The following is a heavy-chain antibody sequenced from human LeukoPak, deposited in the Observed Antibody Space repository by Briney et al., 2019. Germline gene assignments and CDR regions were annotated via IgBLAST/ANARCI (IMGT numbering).Heavy chain of an antibody. CDR3: ARDQYYSDTSGYPYDV. CDR2: ISGSSSQV. V-gene: IGHV3-21*01. D-gene: IGHD3-22*01. Sequence: PGGSLRLPCEASGFSFSIYNMNWVRLAPGKGLEWVSSISGSSSQVWYADSVKGRFTSSRDNAKNSLYLRMSSLRVEDTAVYYCARDQYYSDTSGYPYDVWGQGTMVTVSS. J-gene: IGHJ3*01. CDR1: GFSFSIYN.